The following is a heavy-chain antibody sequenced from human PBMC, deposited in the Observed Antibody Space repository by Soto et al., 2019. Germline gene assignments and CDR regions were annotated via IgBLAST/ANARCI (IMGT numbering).Heavy chain of an antibody. CDR1: GGTFSSYA. CDR2: IIPIFGTA. CDR3: AREPTVSALDAFDI. Sequence: ASVKVSCKASGGTFSSYAISWVRQAPGQGLEWMGGIIPIFGTANYAQKFQGRVTITADESTSTAYMELSSLRSEDTAVYYCAREPTVSALDAFDIWGQGTMVTVSS. J-gene: IGHJ3*02. V-gene: IGHV1-69*13. D-gene: IGHD4-17*01.